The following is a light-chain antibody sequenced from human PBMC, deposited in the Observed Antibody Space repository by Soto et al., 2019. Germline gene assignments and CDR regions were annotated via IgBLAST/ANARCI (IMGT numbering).Light chain of an antibody. Sequence: QSVLTQPPSVSGAPGQRVTISCTGSGSNIGTCYDVHWYQQLPGTAPKLLIYGNSHRPSGVPDRFSGSKSGTSASLAITGLQAEDEADYYCQSYDYSLRAWVFGGGTKLTVL. J-gene: IGLJ3*02. V-gene: IGLV1-40*01. CDR2: GNS. CDR3: QSYDYSLRAWV. CDR1: GSNIGTCYD.